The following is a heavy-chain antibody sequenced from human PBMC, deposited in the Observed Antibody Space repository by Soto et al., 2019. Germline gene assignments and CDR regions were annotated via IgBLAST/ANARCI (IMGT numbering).Heavy chain of an antibody. D-gene: IGHD2-2*01. J-gene: IGHJ6*02. Sequence: PGGSLRLSCAASGFTFSGYWMSWVRQAPGKGLEWVATIKLDGSNKYYADSVKGRFTISRDNSKNTLYLQMNSLRAEDTAVYYCARDLEMYCSSTSCYLLYTRNYYYYGMDVWGQGTTVTVSS. CDR2: IKLDGSNK. CDR1: GFTFSGYW. CDR3: ARDLEMYCSSTSCYLLYTRNYYYYGMDV. V-gene: IGHV3-7*01.